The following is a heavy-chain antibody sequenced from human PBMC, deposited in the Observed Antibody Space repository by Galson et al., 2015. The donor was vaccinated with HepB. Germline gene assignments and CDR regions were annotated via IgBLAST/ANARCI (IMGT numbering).Heavy chain of an antibody. V-gene: IGHV3-21*01. J-gene: IGHJ4*02. D-gene: IGHD4-11*01. CDR1: GFTFSVYN. CDR2: ISSSGASI. CDR3: GNDPQHYRAVDY. Sequence: SLRLSCAASGFTFSVYNMNWVRQAPGKGLEWVSSISSSGASIHYADSVRGRFTISRDNAMNSMYLQMYSLRAEDTAVYFCGNDPQHYRAVDYWGQGTLVTVSS.